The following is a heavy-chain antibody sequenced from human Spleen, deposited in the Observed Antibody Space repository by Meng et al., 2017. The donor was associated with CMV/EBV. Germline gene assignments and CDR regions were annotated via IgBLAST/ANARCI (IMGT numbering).Heavy chain of an antibody. CDR3: TRDEGVVVNWRFDY. CDR2: ISSSSSFI. J-gene: IGHJ4*02. V-gene: IGHV3-21*01. D-gene: IGHD2-21*01. CDR1: GFTFSVYS. Sequence: GESLKISCAASGFTFSVYSMIWVRQAPGKGLEWVSSISSSSSFISYVDSVKGRFTISRDNAENSLYLHMNGLRAEDTAVYYCTRDEGVVVNWRFDYWGQGTLVTVSS.